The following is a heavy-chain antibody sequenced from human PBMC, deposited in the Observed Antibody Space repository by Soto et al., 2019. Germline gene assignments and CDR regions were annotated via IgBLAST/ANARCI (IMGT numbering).Heavy chain of an antibody. J-gene: IGHJ5*02. Sequence: SETLSLTCAVYGGSFSGYYWSWIRQPPGKGLEWIGEINHSGSTNYNPSLKSRVTISVDTSKNQFSLKLSSVTAADTAVYYCARYYDFWSGYYGKLFDPWGQRTLVTVSS. CDR1: GGSFSGYY. CDR3: ARYYDFWSGYYGKLFDP. D-gene: IGHD3-3*01. CDR2: INHSGST. V-gene: IGHV4-34*01.